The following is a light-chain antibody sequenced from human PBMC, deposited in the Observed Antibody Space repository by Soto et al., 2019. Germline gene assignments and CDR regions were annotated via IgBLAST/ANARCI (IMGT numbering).Light chain of an antibody. Sequence: QSVLTQPGSVSGSPGQSVTISCAGTSSDVGGSDYVSWYQQHPDKVPKILIFDVTQRPSGVPNRFSGSKSGNTASLTISGLQADDEADYYCCSYAGSYTLIFGGGPKLTVL. V-gene: IGLV2-11*01. CDR3: CSYAGSYTLI. J-gene: IGLJ2*01. CDR2: DVT. CDR1: SSDVGGSDY.